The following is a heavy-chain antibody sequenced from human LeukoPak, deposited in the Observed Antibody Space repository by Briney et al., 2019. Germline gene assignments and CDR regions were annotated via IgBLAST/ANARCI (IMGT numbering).Heavy chain of an antibody. CDR1: GGSISSGGYY. V-gene: IGHV4-31*03. J-gene: IGHJ4*02. Sequence: SETLSLTCTVSGGSISSGGYYWSWIRQHPGKGLEWIGYIYYSGSTYYNPSLKSRVTISVDTSKNQFSLKLSSVTAADTAVYYCARALMYYDILTGYHDREYCFDYWGQGTLVTVSS. D-gene: IGHD3-9*01. CDR2: IYYSGST. CDR3: ARALMYYDILTGYHDREYCFDY.